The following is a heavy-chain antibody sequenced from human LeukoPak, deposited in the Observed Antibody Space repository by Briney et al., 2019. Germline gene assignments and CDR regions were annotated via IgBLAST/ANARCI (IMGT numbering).Heavy chain of an antibody. Sequence: GRSLRLSCAASGFTFSSFGMHWARQAPGKGLEWVAVISYDGSNKYYADSVKGRFTISRDSSKNTLYLQMNSLRAEDTAVYYCAKDRSGSGSNDHWGQGTLVTVSS. CDR3: AKDRSGSGSNDH. CDR2: ISYDGSNK. D-gene: IGHD3-3*01. J-gene: IGHJ4*02. CDR1: GFTFSSFG. V-gene: IGHV3-30*18.